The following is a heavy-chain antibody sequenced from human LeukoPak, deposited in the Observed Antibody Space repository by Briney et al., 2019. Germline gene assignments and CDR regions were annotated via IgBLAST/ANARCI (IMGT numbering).Heavy chain of an antibody. V-gene: IGHV3-7*01. CDR1: GFTFSSYW. Sequence: PGGSLRLSCAASGFTFSSYWMSWVRQAPGKGLEWVANIKQDGSEKYYVDSVKGRFTISRDNAKNSLCLQMNSLRAEDTAVYYCARWYSSSSWGYWGQGTLVTVSS. D-gene: IGHD6-6*01. CDR3: ARWYSSSSWGY. J-gene: IGHJ4*02. CDR2: IKQDGSEK.